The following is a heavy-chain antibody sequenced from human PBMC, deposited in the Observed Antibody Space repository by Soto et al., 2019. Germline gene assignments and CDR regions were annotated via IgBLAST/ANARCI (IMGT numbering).Heavy chain of an antibody. CDR3: ARDVPEPGIAVAVNS. CDR2: ISAYNGNT. J-gene: IGHJ5*01. Sequence: ASVKVSCKASGYTFTSYGISWVRQAPGQGLEWMGWISAYNGNTNYAQKLQGRVTMTTDTSTSTAYMELRSLRSDDTAVYYCARDVPEPGIAVAVNSRGQRTLVTVSS. V-gene: IGHV1-18*01. D-gene: IGHD6-19*01. CDR1: GYTFTSYG.